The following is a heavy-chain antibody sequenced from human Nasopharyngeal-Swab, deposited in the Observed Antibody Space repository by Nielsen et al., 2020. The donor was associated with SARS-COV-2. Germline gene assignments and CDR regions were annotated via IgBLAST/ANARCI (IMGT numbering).Heavy chain of an antibody. V-gene: IGHV3-13*01. J-gene: IGHJ2*01. D-gene: IGHD1-1*01. CDR3: ARVNWNFGWYFDL. Sequence: GESLKISCAASGFTFSSYDMHWVRRATGKGLEWVSAIGTAGDTYYPGSVKGRFTISRENAKNSLYLQMNSLRAGDTAVYYCARVNWNFGWYFDLWGRGTLVTVSS. CDR1: GFTFSSYD. CDR2: IGTAGDT.